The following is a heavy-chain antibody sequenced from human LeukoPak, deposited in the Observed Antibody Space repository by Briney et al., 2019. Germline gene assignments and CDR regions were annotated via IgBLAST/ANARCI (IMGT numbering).Heavy chain of an antibody. Sequence: GGSLRLSCAASGFTFSSNWMHWVRQAPGKGLEWVSGISWNSGSIGYADSVKGRFTISRDNAKNSLYLQMNSLRAEDTALYYCAKDSLGGSQPVWGQGTLVTVSS. CDR1: GFTFSSNW. CDR2: ISWNSGSI. J-gene: IGHJ4*02. D-gene: IGHD3-16*01. CDR3: AKDSLGGSQPV. V-gene: IGHV3-9*01.